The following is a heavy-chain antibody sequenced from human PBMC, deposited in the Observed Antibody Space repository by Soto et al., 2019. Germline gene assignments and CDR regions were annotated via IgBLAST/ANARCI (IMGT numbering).Heavy chain of an antibody. D-gene: IGHD5-18*01. CDR3: ARGDGYRYGEGEWGMDV. CDR2: TYYRSKWYN. J-gene: IGHJ6*02. V-gene: IGHV6-1*01. Sequence: SQTLSLTCAISGDSVSSNSAAWNWIRQSPSRGLEWLGRTYYRSKWYNDYAVSVKSRITINPDTSKNQFSLQLNSVTPEDTAVYYCARGDGYRYGEGEWGMDVWGQGTTVTVSS. CDR1: GDSVSSNSAA.